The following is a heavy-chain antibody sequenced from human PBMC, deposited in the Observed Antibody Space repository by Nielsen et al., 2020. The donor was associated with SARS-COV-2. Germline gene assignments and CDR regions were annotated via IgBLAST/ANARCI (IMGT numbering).Heavy chain of an antibody. CDR1: GFTFDDYA. CDR3: AKDIHRGYCSGCSAFDI. D-gene: IGHD2-15*01. J-gene: IGHJ3*02. V-gene: IGHV3-9*01. CDR2: ISWNSGSI. Sequence: SLKISCAASGFTFDDYAMHWVRQAPGKGLEWVSGISWNSGSIGYADSVKGRFTISRDNAKNSLYLQMNSLRAEDTALYYCAKDIHRGYCSGCSAFDIWGQGTMVTVSS.